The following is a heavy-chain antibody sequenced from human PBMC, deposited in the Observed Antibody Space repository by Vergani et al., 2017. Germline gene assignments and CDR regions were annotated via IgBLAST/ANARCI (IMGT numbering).Heavy chain of an antibody. Sequence: QVQLQQWGAGLLKPSETLSLTCAVYGGSFSGYYWSWIRQPPGKGLEWIGEINHSGSTNYNPSLKSRVTISVDTSKNQFSLKLSSVTAADTAVYYCGGSGDSSGYSLHYCMDVWGQGTTVTVSS. CDR3: GGSGDSSGYSLHYCMDV. CDR1: GGSFSGYY. D-gene: IGHD3-22*01. CDR2: INHSGST. V-gene: IGHV4-34*01. J-gene: IGHJ6*02.